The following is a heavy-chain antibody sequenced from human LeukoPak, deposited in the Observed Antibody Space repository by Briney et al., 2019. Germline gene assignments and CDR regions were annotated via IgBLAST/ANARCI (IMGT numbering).Heavy chain of an antibody. Sequence: SKTLSLTCAVYGGSFSGYYWSWIRQPPGKGLEWIGEINHSGSTNYNPSLKSRVTISVDTSKNQFSLKLSSVTAADTAVYYCARLYYYDSSGYYHFDYWGQGTLVTVSS. CDR1: GGSFSGYY. J-gene: IGHJ4*02. CDR3: ARLYYYDSSGYYHFDY. V-gene: IGHV4-34*01. CDR2: INHSGST. D-gene: IGHD3-22*01.